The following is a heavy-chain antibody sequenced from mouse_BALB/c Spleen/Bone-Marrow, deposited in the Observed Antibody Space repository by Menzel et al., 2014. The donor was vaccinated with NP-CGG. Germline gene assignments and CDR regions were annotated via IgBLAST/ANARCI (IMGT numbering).Heavy chain of an antibody. J-gene: IGHJ4*01. V-gene: IGHV5-9-3*01. CDR2: ISSGGSYT. Sequence: EVQLVESGGGLVKPGGSLKLSCAASGFTFSSYGVSWVRQTPEKRLEWVATISSGGSYTYYPDSVKGRFTISRDNAKNTLYLQMSSLRSEDTAMYYCTRQRGDYAMDYWGLGTSVTVSS. D-gene: IGHD1-1*02. CDR3: TRQRGDYAMDY. CDR1: GFTFSSYG.